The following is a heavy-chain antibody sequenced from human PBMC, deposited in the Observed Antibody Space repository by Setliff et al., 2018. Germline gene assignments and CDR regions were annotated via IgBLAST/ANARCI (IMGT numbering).Heavy chain of an antibody. Sequence: SETLSLTCTVSGASMHGGTFYWSWIRLHPGKGLEWIGYISYSGNTYYNPSFEGRLALSVDASMNQFSLRLSSVTAADSAIYYCARDRSALVRGVVHHNYFDPWGQGNKVTVSS. J-gene: IGHJ5*02. CDR2: ISYSGNT. D-gene: IGHD3-10*01. CDR1: GASMHGGTFY. V-gene: IGHV4-31*03. CDR3: ARDRSALVRGVVHHNYFDP.